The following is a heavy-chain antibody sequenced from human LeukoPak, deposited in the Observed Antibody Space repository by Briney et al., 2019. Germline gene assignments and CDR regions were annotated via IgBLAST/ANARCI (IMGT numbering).Heavy chain of an antibody. D-gene: IGHD4-17*01. CDR3: ARDRYGDARFDP. J-gene: IGHJ5*02. V-gene: IGHV3-66*01. Sequence: GGSLRLSCAASGFTVSSNYMSWVRQAPGKGLEWVSLIYSGGSTYYADSVKGRFTISRDNSKNTLYLQVNSLTAEDAAVYYCARDRYGDARFDPWGQGTLVTVSS. CDR1: GFTVSSNY. CDR2: IYSGGST.